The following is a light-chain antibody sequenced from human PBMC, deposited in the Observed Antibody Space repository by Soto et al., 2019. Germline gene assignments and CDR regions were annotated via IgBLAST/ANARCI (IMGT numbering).Light chain of an antibody. V-gene: IGKV3-20*01. Sequence: EIVLTQSPATLSLSPGERATLSCRASQSVSSYLAWYQQKPGQAPRLLIYDASNRATGIPARFSGSGSGTDFTLTISRLEPEDFAVYYCHQYGSSPLTFGGGTKVDIK. CDR2: DAS. J-gene: IGKJ4*01. CDR1: QSVSSY. CDR3: HQYGSSPLT.